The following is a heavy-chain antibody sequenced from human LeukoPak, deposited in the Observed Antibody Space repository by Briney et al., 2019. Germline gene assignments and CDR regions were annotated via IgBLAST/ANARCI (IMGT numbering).Heavy chain of an antibody. CDR3: ARHLVGAALYYFDY. D-gene: IGHD2-15*01. CDR1: GGSISSGSYY. Sequence: SQTLSLTCTVSGGSISSGSYYWSWIRQPAGKGLEWIGRIYTSGSTNYNPSLKSRVTISVDTSKNQFSLKLSSVTAADTAVYYCARHLVGAALYYFDYWGQGTLVTVSS. V-gene: IGHV4-61*02. J-gene: IGHJ4*02. CDR2: IYTSGST.